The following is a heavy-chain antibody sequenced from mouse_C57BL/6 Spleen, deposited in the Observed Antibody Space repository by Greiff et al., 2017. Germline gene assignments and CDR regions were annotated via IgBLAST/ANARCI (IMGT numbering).Heavy chain of an antibody. Sequence: VQVVESGPELVKPGASVKISCKASGYAFSSSWMNWVKQRPGKGLEWIGRIYPGDGDTNYNGKFKGKATLTADKSSSTAYMQLSSLTSEDSAVYFCARSRYYGSSAMDYWGQGTSVTVSS. CDR2: IYPGDGDT. CDR3: ARSRYYGSSAMDY. D-gene: IGHD1-1*01. CDR1: GYAFSSSW. J-gene: IGHJ4*01. V-gene: IGHV1-82*01.